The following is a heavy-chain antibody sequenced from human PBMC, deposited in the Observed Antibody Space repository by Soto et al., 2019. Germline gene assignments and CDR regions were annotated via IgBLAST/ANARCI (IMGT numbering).Heavy chain of an antibody. D-gene: IGHD5-18*01. V-gene: IGHV4-30-2*01. CDR3: HARGPLPTAGNSEYPSSGMDV. Sequence: ASENLSLTYTGSGGSLSSGGYFWSWIRQPPGKGLEWIGYIYHSGSTYYNPSLKSRVTISVGRSKNQFSLKLSSVTAADTAVYHCHARGPLPTAGNSEYPSSGMDVWDQGTMVT. CDR2: IYHSGST. J-gene: IGHJ6*02. CDR1: GGSLSSGGYF.